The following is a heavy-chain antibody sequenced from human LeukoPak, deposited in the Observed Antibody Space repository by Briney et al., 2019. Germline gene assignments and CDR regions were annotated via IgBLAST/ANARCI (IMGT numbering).Heavy chain of an antibody. V-gene: IGHV3-7*01. CDR1: GFTFRSYW. CDR2: IKQDGSEK. CDR3: ARVRSSGPSSSKYNAFDI. Sequence: GGSLRLSCAASGFTFRSYWMSWVRQAPGKGLEWVANIKQDGSEKSFLGSVKGRFTISRDNAEDSLYLQMNSLRAEDTAVYYCARVRSSGPSSSKYNAFDIWGQGTMVAVSS. J-gene: IGHJ3*02. D-gene: IGHD2-2*01.